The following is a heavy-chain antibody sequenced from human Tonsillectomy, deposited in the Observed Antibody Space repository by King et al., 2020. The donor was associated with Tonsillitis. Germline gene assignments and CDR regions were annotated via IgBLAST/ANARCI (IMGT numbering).Heavy chain of an antibody. D-gene: IGHD3-22*01. J-gene: IGHJ4*02. CDR3: TRESDYFDSPPFDY. V-gene: IGHV3-49*04. Sequence: VQLVESGGGLVQPGRSLRLSCIGSGFTFGDYAMSWVRQAPGKGLEWVGFIRSRAYGGTTKYAASVKGRFSISRDDSKSSAYLQMNSLKTEDTAVYYCTRESDYFDSPPFDYWGQGTLVTVSS. CDR1: GFTFGDYA. CDR2: IRSRAYGGTT.